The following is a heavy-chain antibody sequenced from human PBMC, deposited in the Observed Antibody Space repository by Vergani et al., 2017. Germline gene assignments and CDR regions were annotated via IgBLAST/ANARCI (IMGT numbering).Heavy chain of an antibody. Sequence: EVQLVPSGAEVKTPGESLKISCKGSGYSFTTYWIAWVRQMPGKGLEWMGIIYPGDSDTRYSPSFQGLVTISADRSISTAYLQCSSLKASDTAMYYCARLLVPAAPNDAFDIWGQGTMVTVSS. CDR3: ARLLVPAAPNDAFDI. CDR1: GYSFTTYW. CDR2: IYPGDSDT. J-gene: IGHJ3*02. D-gene: IGHD2-2*01. V-gene: IGHV5-51*01.